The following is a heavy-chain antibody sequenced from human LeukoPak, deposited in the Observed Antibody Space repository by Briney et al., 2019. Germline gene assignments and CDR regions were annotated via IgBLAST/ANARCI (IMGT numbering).Heavy chain of an antibody. V-gene: IGHV3-53*01. Sequence: GGSLRLSCAASGFTVSSNYMSWFRQAPGKGLEWVSVICSGGSTYYADSVKGRFTISRDNSKNTLYLQMNSLRAEDTAVYYCARERNYYDSSGYYSPDYFDYWGQGTLVTVSS. J-gene: IGHJ4*02. CDR1: GFTVSSNY. CDR3: ARERNYYDSSGYYSPDYFDY. CDR2: ICSGGST. D-gene: IGHD3-22*01.